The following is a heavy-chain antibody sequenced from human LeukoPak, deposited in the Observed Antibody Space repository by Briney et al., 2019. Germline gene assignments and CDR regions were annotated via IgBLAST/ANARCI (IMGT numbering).Heavy chain of an antibody. D-gene: IGHD3-9*01. CDR1: GGSVGSYY. CDR2: VYYSGSP. CDR3: ARFEEAYYFDY. V-gene: IGHV4-59*02. Sequence: PSETLSLTCTVSGGSVGSYYWSWIRQPPGKGLEWIGYVYYSGSPNYNPSLKGRVTISLDTSKNQFSLKLTSETAADTAVYFCARFEEAYYFDYWGQGTLVTVSS. J-gene: IGHJ4*02.